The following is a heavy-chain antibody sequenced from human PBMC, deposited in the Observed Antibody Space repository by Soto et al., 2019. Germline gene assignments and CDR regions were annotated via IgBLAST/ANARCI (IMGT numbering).Heavy chain of an antibody. J-gene: IGHJ5*02. D-gene: IGHD6-13*01. CDR1: GFTFSSYA. CDR2: ISGSGGST. Sequence: GGSLRLSCAASGFTFSSYAMSWVRQAPGKGLEWVSAISGSGGSTYYADSVKGRFTISRDNSKNTLYLQMNSLRAEDTAVHYCAKDPAALRWFDPWGQGTLVTVSS. CDR3: AKDPAALRWFDP. V-gene: IGHV3-23*01.